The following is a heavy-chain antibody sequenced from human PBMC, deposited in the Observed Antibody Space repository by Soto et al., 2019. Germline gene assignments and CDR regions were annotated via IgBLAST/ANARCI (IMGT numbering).Heavy chain of an antibody. J-gene: IGHJ3*02. CDR2: ISAYNGNR. CDR3: ARRRQDYDFWSGHDAFDI. CDR1: GYSFTSYG. Sequence: ASVKVSCKASGYSFTSYGISWVRQAPGQGLEWMGWISAYNGNRKYAQKFQGRVTMTTDTSTSTAYMELRSLRSDDTAVYYCARRRQDYDFWSGHDAFDIWGQGTMVTVSS. V-gene: IGHV1-18*01. D-gene: IGHD3-3*01.